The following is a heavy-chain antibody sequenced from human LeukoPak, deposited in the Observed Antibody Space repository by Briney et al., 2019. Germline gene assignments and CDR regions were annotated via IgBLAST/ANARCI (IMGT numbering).Heavy chain of an antibody. D-gene: IGHD3-22*01. V-gene: IGHV3-21*01. Sequence: GGSLRLSCAASGFTFCTYTMKWVRPAPRGGVEWVSSISSSSTYIYYADSGKGRFTISTDNAKNSLYLQMNSLRAEDTAVYYCAREVPIVVGSGYDYWGQGTLVTVSS. CDR1: GFTFCTYT. CDR2: ISSSSTYI. J-gene: IGHJ4*02. CDR3: AREVPIVVGSGYDY.